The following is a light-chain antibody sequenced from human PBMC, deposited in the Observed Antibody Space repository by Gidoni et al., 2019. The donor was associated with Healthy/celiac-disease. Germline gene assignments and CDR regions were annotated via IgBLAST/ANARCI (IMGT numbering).Light chain of an antibody. CDR3: QQYNNWPL. CDR1: QSVSSH. J-gene: IGKJ4*01. V-gene: IGKV3-15*01. CDR2: GAS. Sequence: EIVMTQAPATLSVSPGERATLSCRARQSVSSHLAWYPQKPGQAPRLLIYGASTMATGIPARFSGSGSGTEFTLTISSLQSEDFAVYYCQQYNNWPLFGGGTKVEIK.